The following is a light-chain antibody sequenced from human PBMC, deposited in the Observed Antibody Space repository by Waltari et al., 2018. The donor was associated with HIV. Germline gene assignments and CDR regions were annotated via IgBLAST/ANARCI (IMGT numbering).Light chain of an antibody. CDR2: EVS. J-gene: IGLJ3*02. CDR1: SSHVGGYHY. Sequence: QSALTQPASVSGSPGQSITISCTGTSSHVGGYHYVSWYQQHPGKAPKLMIYEVSNRTSGVSNRFSGSKSGNTASLTISGLQAEDEADYYCSSYTSSSTRVFGGGTNLTVL. V-gene: IGLV2-14*01. CDR3: SSYTSSSTRV.